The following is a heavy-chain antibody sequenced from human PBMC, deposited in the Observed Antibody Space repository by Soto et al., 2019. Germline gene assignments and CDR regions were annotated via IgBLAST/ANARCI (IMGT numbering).Heavy chain of an antibody. D-gene: IGHD4-4*01. Sequence: QVQLVQSGAEVKKPGSSVTVSCKASGGTFSSYAISWVRQAPGQGLEWMGRIIPFIGTANYAQKFQGRVTITADESTSTAYMELTRLRSEDTAVYYCARVVMTTVPASYYYGRDVWGQGTTVTVSS. CDR2: IIPFIGTA. CDR1: GGTFSSYA. J-gene: IGHJ6*02. CDR3: ARVVMTTVPASYYYGRDV. V-gene: IGHV1-69*18.